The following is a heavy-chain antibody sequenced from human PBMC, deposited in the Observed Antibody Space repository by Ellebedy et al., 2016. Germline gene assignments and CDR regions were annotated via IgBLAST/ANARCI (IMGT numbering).Heavy chain of an antibody. Sequence: GESLKISCKGSGYSFTSYWIGWVRQMPGKGLEWMGIIYPGDSDTRYSPSFQGQVTISADKSISTAYLQWSSLKASDTAMYYCARVGRDGYNPPYYFDYWGQGTLVTVSS. CDR1: GYSFTSYW. CDR3: ARVGRDGYNPPYYFDY. J-gene: IGHJ4*02. V-gene: IGHV5-51*01. D-gene: IGHD5-24*01. CDR2: IYPGDSDT.